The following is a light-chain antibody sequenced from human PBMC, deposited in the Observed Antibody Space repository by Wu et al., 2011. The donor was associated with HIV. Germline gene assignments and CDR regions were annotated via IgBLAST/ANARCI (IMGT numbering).Light chain of an antibody. CDR2: GAS. V-gene: IGKV3-20*01. Sequence: EIVMTQSPATLSVSPGERATLSCRASQSITSHLAWYQQKPGQAPRLLFYGASTRATGIPDRFSGSGSGTDFTLTISRLEPEDFAVYYCQQYGSSPLTFGGGTKVEIK. CDR1: QSITSH. J-gene: IGKJ4*01. CDR3: QQYGSSPLT.